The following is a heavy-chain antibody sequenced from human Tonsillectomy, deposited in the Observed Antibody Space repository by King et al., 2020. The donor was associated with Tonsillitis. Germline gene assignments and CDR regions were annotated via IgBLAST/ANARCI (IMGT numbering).Heavy chain of an antibody. D-gene: IGHD3-9*01. CDR2: ISSGSGYI. J-gene: IGHJ4*02. Sequence: QLVQSGGGLVKPGGSLRLSCEASGFTFNKYTMHWVRQAPGKGLEWVSSISSGSGYIHYADSVKGRFTISRDNATNSLYLQINSLRAEDTALYDCARVTYDILTGYYIDYFDYWGQGTLVTVSS. CDR3: ARVTYDILTGYYIDYFDY. V-gene: IGHV3-21*01. CDR1: GFTFNKYT.